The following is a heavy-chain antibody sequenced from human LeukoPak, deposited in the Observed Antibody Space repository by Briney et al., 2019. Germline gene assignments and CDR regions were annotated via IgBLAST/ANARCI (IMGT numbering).Heavy chain of an antibody. D-gene: IGHD2-15*01. CDR2: INHSGSA. CDR3: ARGRYIVVVVAATLRGRNWFDP. Sequence: SETLSLTCAVYGGSFSGCYWSWIRQPPGKGLEWIGEINHSGSANYNPSLKSRVTISVDTSKNQFSLKLSSVTAADTAVYYCARGRYIVVVVAATLRGRNWFDPWGQGTLVTVSS. V-gene: IGHV4-34*01. J-gene: IGHJ5*02. CDR1: GGSFSGCY.